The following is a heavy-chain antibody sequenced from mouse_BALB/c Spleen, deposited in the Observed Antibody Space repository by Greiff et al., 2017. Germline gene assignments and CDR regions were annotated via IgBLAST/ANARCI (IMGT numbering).Heavy chain of an antibody. CDR2: ISSGGST. J-gene: IGHJ4*01. CDR3: ARGGHYYAMDY. CDR1: GFTFSSYA. Sequence: EVKLMESGGGLVKPGGSLKLSCAASGFTFSSYAMSWVRQTPEKRLEWVASISSGGSTYYPDSVKGRFTISRDNARNILYLQMSSLRSEDTAMYYCARGGHYYAMDYWGQGTSVTVSS. V-gene: IGHV5-6-5*01.